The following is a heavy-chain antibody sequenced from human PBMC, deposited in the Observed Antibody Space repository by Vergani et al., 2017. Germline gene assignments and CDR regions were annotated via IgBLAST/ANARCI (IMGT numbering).Heavy chain of an antibody. Sequence: EVQLVESGGGLVQPGRSLRLSCAASGFTFDDYAMHWVRQAPGKGLEWVSGISWNSGSIGYADSVKGRFTISRDNAKNSLYLQMNSLRAEDTALYYCAKDRDDSYGSWDAFDIWGQGTMVTVSS. J-gene: IGHJ3*02. V-gene: IGHV3-9*01. CDR3: AKDRDDSYGSWDAFDI. CDR1: GFTFDDYA. CDR2: ISWNSGSI. D-gene: IGHD5-18*01.